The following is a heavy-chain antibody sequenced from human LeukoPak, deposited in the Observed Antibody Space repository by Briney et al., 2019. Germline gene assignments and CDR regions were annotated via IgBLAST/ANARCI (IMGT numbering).Heavy chain of an antibody. CDR2: IHTQSGNT. CDR1: GYTHTSYG. Sequence: ASVKVSCKASGYTHTSYGIKWMRQAPGHGLEWMGWIHTQSGNTNYAQKVQGRLTLTTDRSTNTAYMEMRSLRSDDTAVYYCARGDYGDKWGQGTMVTVSS. J-gene: IGHJ1*01. CDR3: ARGDYGDK. D-gene: IGHD4-17*01. V-gene: IGHV1-18*01.